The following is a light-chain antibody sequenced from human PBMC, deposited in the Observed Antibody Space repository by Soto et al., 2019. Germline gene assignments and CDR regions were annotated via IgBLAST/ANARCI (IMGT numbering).Light chain of an antibody. Sequence: DIQMTQSPSSLSVSVGDRVTITCRASQGIANYLAWYQHKPGKVPNLLIYAASTLQSGVPSRFSGGGSGTDFTLTISSLQPEDVATYYCQKYNSAPRTFGQGTKVDIK. V-gene: IGKV1-27*01. J-gene: IGKJ1*01. CDR1: QGIANY. CDR3: QKYNSAPRT. CDR2: AAS.